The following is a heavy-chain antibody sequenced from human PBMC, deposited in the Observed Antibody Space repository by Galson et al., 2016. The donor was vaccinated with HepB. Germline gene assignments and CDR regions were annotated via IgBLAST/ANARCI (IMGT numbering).Heavy chain of an antibody. Sequence: QSGAEVKKPGESLKISCKGSGYSFTSYFIAWVRQVPGKGPEWMGNIYPGDSDTRYSPYFQGQVIISADKSINTAYLQLRRLEASDTAMYYCARVRNGHDLDFWGQGTPVTVSS. CDR2: IYPGDSDT. CDR1: GYSFTSYF. J-gene: IGHJ4*02. D-gene: IGHD2-8*01. CDR3: ARVRNGHDLDF. V-gene: IGHV5-51*01.